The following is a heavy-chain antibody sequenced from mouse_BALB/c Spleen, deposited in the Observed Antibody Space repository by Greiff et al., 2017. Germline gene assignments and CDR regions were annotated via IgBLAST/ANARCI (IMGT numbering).Heavy chain of an antibody. V-gene: IGHV1-69*02. Sequence: QVQLQQPGAELVKPGASVKLSCKASGYTFTSYWMHWVKQRPGQGLEWIGEIDPSDSYTNYNQKFKGKATLTVDKSSSTAYMQLSSLTSEDSAVYYCARGNGNWYFDVWGVGTTVTVSS. J-gene: IGHJ1*01. D-gene: IGHD2-1*01. CDR3: ARGNGNWYFDV. CDR1: GYTFTSYW. CDR2: IDPSDSYT.